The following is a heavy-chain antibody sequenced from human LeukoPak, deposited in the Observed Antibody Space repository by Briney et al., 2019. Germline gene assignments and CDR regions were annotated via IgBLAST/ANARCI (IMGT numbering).Heavy chain of an antibody. D-gene: IGHD3-10*01. CDR2: ISSSSSYI. CDR3: ARVRFGELSCVDY. J-gene: IGHJ4*02. V-gene: IGHV3-21*01. CDR1: GFTFSSYS. Sequence: GGSLRLSCAASGFTFSSYSMNWVRQAPGKGLEWVSSISSSSSYIYYADSVKGRFTISRDNAKNSLYLQMNSLRAEDTAVYYCARVRFGELSCVDYWGQGTLVTVSS.